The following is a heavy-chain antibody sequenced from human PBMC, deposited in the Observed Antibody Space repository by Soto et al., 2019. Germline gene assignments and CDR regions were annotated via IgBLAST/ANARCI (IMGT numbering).Heavy chain of an antibody. CDR3: ARGDEMTAVTIFEY. J-gene: IGHJ4*02. D-gene: IGHD4-17*01. CDR1: GGAFGRYS. CDR2: VIPAFNTS. Sequence: SVKVSCKASGGAFGRYSVSWVRQAPGQGLEWIGGVIPAFNTSNYSLKFQGRVAIFADLSTSTVFMELRSLRSEDTALYYCARGDEMTAVTIFEYWGQGTLVTVSS. V-gene: IGHV1-69*13.